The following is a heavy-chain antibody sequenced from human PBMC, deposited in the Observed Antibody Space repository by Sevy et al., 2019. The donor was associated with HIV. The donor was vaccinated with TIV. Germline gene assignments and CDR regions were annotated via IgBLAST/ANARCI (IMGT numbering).Heavy chain of an antibody. J-gene: IGHJ3*02. CDR1: GFTFSSYS. D-gene: IGHD4-17*01. V-gene: IGHV3-48*02. Sequence: GGSLRLSCAASGFTFSSYSMNWVRQAPGKGLEWVSYISSSSSTIYYADSVKGRFTISRDNAKNSLYLQMNSLRDEDTAVYYCAAPPDYGGNDDAFDIWAKGQWSPSPQ. CDR3: AAPPDYGGNDDAFDI. CDR2: ISSSSSTI.